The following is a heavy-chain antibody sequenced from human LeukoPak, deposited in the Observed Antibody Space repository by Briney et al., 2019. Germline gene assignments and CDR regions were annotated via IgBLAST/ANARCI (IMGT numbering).Heavy chain of an antibody. CDR3: ARWARYCSCGSCYSWFDP. J-gene: IGHJ5*02. CDR2: IKLDGSEE. CDR1: GFTFRSYW. V-gene: IGHV3-7*01. D-gene: IGHD2-15*01. Sequence: GGSLRLSCAASGFTFRSYWMSWGRQAPGKGLEWVANIKLDGSEEYYVDSVKGRFTISSDNAKNSLYLQMNSLRVDDTAVYYCARWARYCSCGSCYSWFDPWGQGTLVTVSS.